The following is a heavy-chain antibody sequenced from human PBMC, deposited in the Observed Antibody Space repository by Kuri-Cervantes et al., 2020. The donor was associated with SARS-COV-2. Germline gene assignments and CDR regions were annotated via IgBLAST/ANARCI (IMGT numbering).Heavy chain of an antibody. CDR2: ISGSGGGT. CDR1: GFTFSSYA. J-gene: IGHJ4*02. D-gene: IGHD3-16*02. Sequence: GESLKISCAASGFTFSSYAMSWVRQAPGKGLEWVSAISGSGGGTYYADSVKGRFTISRDDSKNTLYLQMNSMRAEDTAVYYCAKGEYDYVWGSYRPTRWGQRTLVTVSS. V-gene: IGHV3-23*01. CDR3: AKGEYDYVWGSYRPTR.